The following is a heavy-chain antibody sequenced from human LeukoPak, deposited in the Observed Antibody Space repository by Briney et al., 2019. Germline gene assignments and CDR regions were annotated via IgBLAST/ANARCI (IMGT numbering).Heavy chain of an antibody. CDR2: IIPIFGTA. J-gene: IGHJ3*02. D-gene: IGHD3-10*01. CDR3: ARVLYPGAFDI. CDR1: GGTFSSYA. Sequence: SVKVSCKAAGGTFSSYAISWGRQAAGQGVEGMGGIIPIFGTANYAQKFQGRVTITADESTSTAYMELSSLRSEDTAVYYCARVLYPGAFDIWGQGTMVTVSS. V-gene: IGHV1-69*01.